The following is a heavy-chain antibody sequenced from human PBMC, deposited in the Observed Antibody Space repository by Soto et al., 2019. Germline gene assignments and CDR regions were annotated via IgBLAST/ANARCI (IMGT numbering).Heavy chain of an antibody. CDR3: ARDRKYYYGSGSYYSYYYYGMDV. CDR1: GGSISSYY. V-gene: IGHV4-59*01. D-gene: IGHD3-10*01. J-gene: IGHJ6*02. CDR2: IYYSGST. Sequence: SETLSLTCTVSGGSISSYYWSWIRQPPGKGLEWIGYIYYSGSTNYNPSLKSRVTISVDTSKNQFSLKLSSVTAADTAVYYCARDRKYYYGSGSYYSYYYYGMDVWGQGTTVTVSS.